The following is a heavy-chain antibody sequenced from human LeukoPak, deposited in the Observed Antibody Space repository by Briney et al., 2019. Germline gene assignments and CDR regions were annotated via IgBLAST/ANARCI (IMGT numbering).Heavy chain of an antibody. CDR3: ARASGSYYKFDY. Sequence: PGGSLRLSCAASGFTFSDHYMDWVRQAPGKGLEWVANIKQDGSEEYYVDSVKGRFTISRDNAKNSLYLQLNSLRAEDTAVYYCARASGSYYKFDYWGQGTLVTVSS. J-gene: IGHJ4*02. D-gene: IGHD1-26*01. CDR1: GFTFSDHY. V-gene: IGHV3-7*04. CDR2: IKQDGSEE.